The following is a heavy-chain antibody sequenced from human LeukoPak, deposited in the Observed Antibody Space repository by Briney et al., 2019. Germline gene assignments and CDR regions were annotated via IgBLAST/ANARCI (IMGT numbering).Heavy chain of an antibody. D-gene: IGHD1-26*01. CDR1: GFTFSSYW. CDR2: IKQDGSEK. CDR3: ASDKIVGASRFDY. J-gene: IGHJ4*02. V-gene: IGHV3-7*01. Sequence: GGSLRLSCAASGFTFSSYWMSWVRQAPGKGLEWVANIKQDGSEKYYVDSVKGRFTISRDNAKNSLNLQMNSLRAEDTAVYYCASDKIVGASRFDYWGQGTLVTVSS.